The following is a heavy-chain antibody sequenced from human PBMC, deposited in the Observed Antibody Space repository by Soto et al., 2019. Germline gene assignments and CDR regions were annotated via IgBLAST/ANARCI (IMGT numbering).Heavy chain of an antibody. D-gene: IGHD3-10*01. Sequence: SETLSLTCTVSGGSISSGDDFWTWIRQPPGKGLEWIGYIYYSGSTYYNPSLKSRLTMSVDTSKNQFSLKLSSVTAADTAVYYCARDRAKRKHYYYSGMDVWGQGTTVTVSS. CDR2: IYYSGST. CDR1: GGSISSGDDF. J-gene: IGHJ6*02. V-gene: IGHV4-30-4*01. CDR3: ARDRAKRKHYYYSGMDV.